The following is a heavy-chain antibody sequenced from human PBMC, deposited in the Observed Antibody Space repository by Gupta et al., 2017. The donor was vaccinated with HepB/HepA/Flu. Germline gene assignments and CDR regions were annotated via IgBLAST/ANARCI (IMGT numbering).Heavy chain of an antibody. CDR3: ARRGGAFDI. CDR1: GFTFSDYS. Sequence: EVQLVESGAGLVQPGGSLRLSCAASGFTFSDYSMNWVRQAPGKGLEWVSYISSSSSTIYYADCVKGRFTISRDNAKNSLYLQRNSLREEDMAVYYCARRGGAFDIWGQGTMVTVSS. D-gene: IGHD1-26*01. CDR2: ISSSSSTI. V-gene: IGHV3-48*02. J-gene: IGHJ3*02.